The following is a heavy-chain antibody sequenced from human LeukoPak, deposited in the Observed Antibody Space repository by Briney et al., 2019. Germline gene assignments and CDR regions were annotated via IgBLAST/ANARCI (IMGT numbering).Heavy chain of an antibody. J-gene: IGHJ4*02. CDR1: GYTFTSYG. D-gene: IGHD5-12*01. CDR2: ISAYNGNT. CDR3: ARVRLGFYRYFDY. V-gene: IGHV1-18*01. Sequence: GASVKVSCKASGYTFTSYGISWVRQAPGQGLEWMGWISAYNGNTNYAQKFQGRVTITADESTSTAYMELSSLRSEDTAVYYCARVRLGFYRYFDYWGQGTLVTVSS.